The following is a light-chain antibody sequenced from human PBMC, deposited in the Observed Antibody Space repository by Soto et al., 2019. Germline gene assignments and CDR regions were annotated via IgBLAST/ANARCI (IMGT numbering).Light chain of an antibody. V-gene: IGLV2-11*01. Sequence: QSVLTQPGSVSGAPGQSGTISCTGTSSDVGGYNYVSWYQQHPGKAPKLMIYDVSQRPSGVPDRSSGSKSGNTASLTISGLQAEDEADYYCCSYAGSHFLFGGGSKLTVL. CDR2: DVS. J-gene: IGLJ2*01. CDR3: CSYAGSHFL. CDR1: SSDVGGYNY.